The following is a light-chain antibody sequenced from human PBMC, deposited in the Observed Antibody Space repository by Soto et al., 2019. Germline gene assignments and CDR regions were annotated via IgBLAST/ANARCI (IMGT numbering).Light chain of an antibody. CDR3: QQYGSSPQIT. CDR1: QSVSSSY. CDR2: GAS. Sequence: EIVLTQSPGTLSLSPGERATLSCRASQSVSSSYLAWYQQKPGQAPRLRIYGASSRATGIPDRFSGSGSGTDFTLTISRLEPEDFAVYYWQQYGSSPQITFGGGTKVEIK. V-gene: IGKV3-20*01. J-gene: IGKJ4*01.